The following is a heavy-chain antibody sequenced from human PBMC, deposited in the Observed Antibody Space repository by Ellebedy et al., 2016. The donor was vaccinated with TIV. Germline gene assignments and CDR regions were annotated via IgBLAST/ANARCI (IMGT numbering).Heavy chain of an antibody. J-gene: IGHJ4*02. Sequence: GESLKISCAASGFTFSRYAMHWVRQAPGKGLEWVSAIYRVRDTYYADSVKGRFTVSRDNPRNMVYLQMNSLRVEDTAVYYCVSHLWGQGTMVTVSS. V-gene: IGHV3-66*01. CDR1: GFTFSRYA. CDR3: VSHL. CDR2: IYRVRDT.